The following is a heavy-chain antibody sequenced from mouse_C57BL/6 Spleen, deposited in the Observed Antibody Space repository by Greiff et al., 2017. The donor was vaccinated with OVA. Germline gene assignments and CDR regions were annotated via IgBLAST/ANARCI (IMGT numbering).Heavy chain of an antibody. D-gene: IGHD2-5*01. Sequence: QVQLQQPGAELVRPGSSVKLSCKASGYTFTSYWMHWVKQRPIQGLEWIGNIDPSDSETHYNQKFKDKATLTVDNSSSTAYMQLSSLTSEDSAVYYCASKGSNSRGYARDYWGQGTSVTVSS. CDR2: IDPSDSET. CDR1: GYTFTSYW. CDR3: ASKGSNSRGYARDY. V-gene: IGHV1-52*01. J-gene: IGHJ4*01.